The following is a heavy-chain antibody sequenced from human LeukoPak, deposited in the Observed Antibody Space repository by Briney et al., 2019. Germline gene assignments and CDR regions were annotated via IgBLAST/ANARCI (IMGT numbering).Heavy chain of an antibody. Sequence: GGSLRLSCAASGFTFSSYAMSWVRQAPGKGLEWVSAISGSGDSTYYADSVKGRFTISRDNSKHTLYLQMNSLRAEDTAVYYCAKQTVVIPTAADAFDIWGQGTMVTVSS. D-gene: IGHD2-2*01. CDR2: ISGSGDST. CDR3: AKQTVVIPTAADAFDI. CDR1: GFTFSSYA. J-gene: IGHJ3*02. V-gene: IGHV3-23*01.